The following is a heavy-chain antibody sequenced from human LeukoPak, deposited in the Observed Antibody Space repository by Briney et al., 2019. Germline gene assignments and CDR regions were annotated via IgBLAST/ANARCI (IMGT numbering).Heavy chain of an antibody. V-gene: IGHV3-7*01. Sequence: GGSLRLSCAASGFTFSSYWMFWVRQAPGKGLEWVATIKGDGSDKYYVDSVKGRFTISRDNAKNSLFLQMNSLRAEDTAVYYCARDGGHSADYWGQGTQVTVCS. J-gene: IGHJ4*02. CDR1: GFTFSSYW. CDR2: IKGDGSDK. CDR3: ARDGGHSADY. D-gene: IGHD1-26*01.